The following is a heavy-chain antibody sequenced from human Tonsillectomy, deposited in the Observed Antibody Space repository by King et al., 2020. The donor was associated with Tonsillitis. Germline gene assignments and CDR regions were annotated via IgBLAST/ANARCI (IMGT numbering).Heavy chain of an antibody. CDR1: GDSVSSNSAA. CDR2: TYYSSKWYN. D-gene: IGHD3-9*01. Sequence: VQLQQSGPGLVKPSQTLSLTCAISGDSVSSNSAAWNWIRQSPSRGLEWLGRTYYSSKWYNDYALSVKSRITINPDTSRNQFSLQQNSVTPEDTAVYYCAKSIRYFDQNWFDPWGQGTLVTVSS. J-gene: IGHJ5*02. V-gene: IGHV6-1*01. CDR3: AKSIRYFDQNWFDP.